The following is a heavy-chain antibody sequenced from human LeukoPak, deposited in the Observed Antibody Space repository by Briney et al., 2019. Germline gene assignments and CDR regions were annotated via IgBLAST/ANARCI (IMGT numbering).Heavy chain of an antibody. J-gene: IGHJ3*02. CDR2: IYYSGST. V-gene: IGHV4-39*07. D-gene: IGHD3-22*01. Sequence: SETLSLTCTVSGGSISSSSHYWGWIRQPPGKGLEWIGSIYYSGSTYYNPSLKSRVTISVDTSKNQFSLKLSSVTAADTAVYYCAREYYYDSSGSDAFDIWGQGTMVTVSS. CDR3: AREYYYDSSGSDAFDI. CDR1: GGSISSSSHY.